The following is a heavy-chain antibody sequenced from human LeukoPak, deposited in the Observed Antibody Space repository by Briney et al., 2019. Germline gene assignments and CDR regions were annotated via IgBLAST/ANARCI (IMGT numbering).Heavy chain of an antibody. V-gene: IGHV4-4*07. CDR3: ARIVGATGHYYFDY. CDR2: IYTSGST. D-gene: IGHD1-26*01. Sequence: KPSETLSLTCTVSGGSISSYYWSWIRQPAGKGLEWIGRIYTSGSTNYNPSLKSPVTMSVDTSKNQFSLKLSSVTAADTAVYYCARIVGATGHYYFDYWGQGTLVTVSS. CDR1: GGSISSYY. J-gene: IGHJ4*02.